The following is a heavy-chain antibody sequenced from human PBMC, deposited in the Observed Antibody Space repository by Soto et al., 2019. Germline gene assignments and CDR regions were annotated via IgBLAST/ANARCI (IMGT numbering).Heavy chain of an antibody. J-gene: IGHJ4*02. V-gene: IGHV3-48*03. CDR2: ISSSGTTI. CDR1: GFTFSRFE. CDR3: ARDPEYGNGWYDRGLDY. D-gene: IGHD6-19*01. Sequence: EVHLVESGGGSVPPGGSLRLSCAASGFTFSRFEMNWVRQAPGKGLEWISYISSSGTTIEYAASVRGRFTVSRDNTNNPLFLKINTLRAEDRAVYFCARDPEYGNGWYDRGLDYWGQGTPVSVSS.